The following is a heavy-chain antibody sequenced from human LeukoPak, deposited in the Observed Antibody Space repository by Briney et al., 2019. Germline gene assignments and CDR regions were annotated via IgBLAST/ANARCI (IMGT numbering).Heavy chain of an antibody. Sequence: SETLSLTCTVSGGSISSSSYYWAWIRQPPGKGLEWIGSVYYSGTTSYTPSLKSRLTVSLDTSKNQFSLHLSSVIAADTAMYYCASQRGGAATDYWGQGTLVTVSS. CDR2: VYYSGTT. CDR1: GGSISSSSYY. V-gene: IGHV4-39*07. CDR3: ASQRGGAATDY. D-gene: IGHD1-26*01. J-gene: IGHJ4*02.